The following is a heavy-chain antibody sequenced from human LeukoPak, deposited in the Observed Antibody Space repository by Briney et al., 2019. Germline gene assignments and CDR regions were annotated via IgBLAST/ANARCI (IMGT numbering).Heavy chain of an antibody. D-gene: IGHD4-17*01. V-gene: IGHV4-30-4*01. CDR1: GGSISSGGYY. CDR3: ARVTTVTTSFHFDY. Sequence: SETLSLTCTVSGGSISSGGYYWSWIRQPPGEGLEWIAYIYYSGSTYYHPSLKSRVTISLDTSKNQFSLKLSSVTAADTAVYYCARVTTVTTSFHFDYWGQGTLVTVSS. J-gene: IGHJ4*02. CDR2: IYYSGST.